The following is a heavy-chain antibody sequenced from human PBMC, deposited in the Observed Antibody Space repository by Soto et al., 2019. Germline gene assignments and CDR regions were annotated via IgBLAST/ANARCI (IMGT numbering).Heavy chain of an antibody. J-gene: IGHJ6*02. V-gene: IGHV3-66*01. Sequence: EVQLVESGGGLVQPGGSLRLSCAASGFGVSNNYMSWVRQAPGKGLEWVSAINSGGNTYYADPVKGRFTIASDNSKNTVYLQMNSVGAEDAAVYYCVRGGYSVGYGDYCYSGMDVWGQGTTVTVS. CDR3: VRGGYSVGYGDYCYSGMDV. CDR2: INSGGNT. D-gene: IGHD5-12*01. CDR1: GFGVSNNY.